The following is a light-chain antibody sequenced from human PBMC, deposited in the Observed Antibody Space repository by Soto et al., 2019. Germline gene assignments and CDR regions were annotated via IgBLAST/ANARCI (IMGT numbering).Light chain of an antibody. V-gene: IGLV1-44*01. CDR3: AAWDDSLNGVE. CDR1: SSNIGSNT. J-gene: IGLJ2*01. Sequence: QPVLTQPPSASGTPGQRVTISCSGSSSNIGSNTVNWYQQLPGTAPKLLIYSNNQRPSGVPDRFSGSKSGTSASLAISGLQSEDEADYYCAAWDDSLNGVEFGGGTQLAGL. CDR2: SNN.